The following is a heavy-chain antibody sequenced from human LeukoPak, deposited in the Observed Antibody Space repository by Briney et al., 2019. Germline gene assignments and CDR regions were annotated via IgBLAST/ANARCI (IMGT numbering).Heavy chain of an antibody. CDR3: ARGTTVHPLDY. CDR2: INHSGST. CDR1: GGSFSGYY. Sequence: PSETLSLTCAVYGGSFSGYYWSWIRQPPGKGLEWIGEINHSGSTNYNPSLKSRVTISVDTSKNQFSLKLSSVTAADTAVYYCARGTTVHPLDYWGQGTLVTVSS. V-gene: IGHV4-34*01. J-gene: IGHJ4*02. D-gene: IGHD4-17*01.